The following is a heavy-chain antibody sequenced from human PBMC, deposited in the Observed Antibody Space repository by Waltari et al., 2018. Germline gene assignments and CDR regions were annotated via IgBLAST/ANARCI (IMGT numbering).Heavy chain of an antibody. J-gene: IGHJ6*02. CDR1: GYTFTGYY. V-gene: IGHV1-2*02. D-gene: IGHD3-10*01. CDR3: AGQGVLLWFGELLGLTYYYYGMDV. Sequence: QVQLVQSGAEVKKPGASVKVSCKASGYTFTGYYMHWVRQAPGQGLEWMGWINPNSGGTNYAQKFQGRVTMTRDTSISTAYMELSRLRSDDTAVYYCAGQGVLLWFGELLGLTYYYYGMDVWGQGTTVTVSS. CDR2: INPNSGGT.